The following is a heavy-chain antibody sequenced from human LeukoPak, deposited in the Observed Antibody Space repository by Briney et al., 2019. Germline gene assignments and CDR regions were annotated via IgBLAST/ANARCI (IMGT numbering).Heavy chain of an antibody. V-gene: IGHV3-48*03. CDR3: ASDRVSRLTTVTTQPTFDY. D-gene: IGHD4-17*01. CDR1: GFNFSTYE. Sequence: PGGSLRLSCAASGFNFSTYEMNWVRQAPGKGLEWISYISISGTTTYYADSVKGRFSISRDNAKSSLYLQMNNLRADDSGFYFCASDRVSRLTTVTTQPTFDYWGQGALVTVSS. J-gene: IGHJ4*02. CDR2: ISISGTTT.